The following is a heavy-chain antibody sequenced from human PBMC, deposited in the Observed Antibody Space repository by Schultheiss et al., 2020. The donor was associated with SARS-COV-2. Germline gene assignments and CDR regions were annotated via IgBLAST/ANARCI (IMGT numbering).Heavy chain of an antibody. CDR1: GGSVSSGSYY. J-gene: IGHJ4*02. D-gene: IGHD2-2*01. CDR3: ARGWGSSVIDY. V-gene: IGHV4-61*01. CDR2: IYYSGST. Sequence: SQTLSLTCTVSGGSVSSGSYYWSWIRQPPGKGLEWIGYIYYSGSTYYNPSLKSRVTISVDTSKNQFSLKLSSVTAADTAVYYCARGWGSSVIDYWGQGTLVTVSS.